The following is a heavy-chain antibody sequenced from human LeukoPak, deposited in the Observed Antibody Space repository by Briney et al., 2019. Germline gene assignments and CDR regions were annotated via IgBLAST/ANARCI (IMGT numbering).Heavy chain of an antibody. CDR1: GGSITSYY. CDR2: THYRESS. V-gene: IGHV4-59*01. CDR3: ASVVGDGYSEY. D-gene: IGHD5-24*01. Sequence: SETLSLTCTVSGGSITSYYWSWIRQPPGKGLEWIGYTHYRESSKYNPSLKSRVTISLDTSNNHFSLKVNSVTAADTAVYYCASVVGDGYSEYWGQGTLVSVSS. J-gene: IGHJ4*02.